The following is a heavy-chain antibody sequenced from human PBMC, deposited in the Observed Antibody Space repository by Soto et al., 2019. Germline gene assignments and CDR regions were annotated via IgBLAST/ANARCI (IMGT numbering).Heavy chain of an antibody. CDR1: GFTFSSYA. V-gene: IGHV3-30-3*01. D-gene: IGHD2-15*01. J-gene: IGHJ6*02. CDR3: ARAGCDGGSCYALVGLRYGMDV. Sequence: QVQLVESGGGVVQPGRSLRLSCAASGFTFSSYAMYWVRQAPGKGLEWVAVISYDGNNKYYADSVKGRFTISRDNSKNTLYMQMNSPRTEDMAVYYCARAGCDGGSCYALVGLRYGMDVWGQGTTVTVSS. CDR2: ISYDGNNK.